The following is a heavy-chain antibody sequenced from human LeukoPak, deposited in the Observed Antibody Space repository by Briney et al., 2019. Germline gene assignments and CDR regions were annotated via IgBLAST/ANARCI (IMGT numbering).Heavy chain of an antibody. Sequence: SESLYLTCPVSGGSTSSYYWSWIRQPAGKGLEWIGRIYTSGSTNNNPSLKSRVALSVDTTKTQFSLNVRSVTGPATAVYYSAGGHPYGSGRYYLGYWGQGPLVTVSS. CDR1: GGSTSSYY. V-gene: IGHV4-4*07. CDR3: AGGHPYGSGRYYLGY. J-gene: IGHJ4*02. D-gene: IGHD3-10*01. CDR2: IYTSGST.